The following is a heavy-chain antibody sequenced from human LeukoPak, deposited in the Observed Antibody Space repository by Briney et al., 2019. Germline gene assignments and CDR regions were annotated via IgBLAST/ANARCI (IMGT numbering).Heavy chain of an antibody. D-gene: IGHD6-13*01. J-gene: IGHJ4*02. Sequence: GGSLRLSCVASEFTFNSYAMSWVRQAPGKGLEWVSYISSSGSTMYYTDSVKGRFTISRDNAKDSLYLQMNSLRAEDTALYYCARGSGSSWYFYFDYWGQGTLVTVSS. CDR3: ARGSGSSWYFYFDY. V-gene: IGHV3-48*04. CDR2: ISSSGSTM. CDR1: EFTFNSYA.